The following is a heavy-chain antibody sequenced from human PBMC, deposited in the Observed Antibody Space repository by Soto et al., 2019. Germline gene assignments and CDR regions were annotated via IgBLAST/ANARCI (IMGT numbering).Heavy chain of an antibody. D-gene: IGHD1-7*01. CDR1: GGTFSSYT. V-gene: IGHV1-69*02. J-gene: IGHJ4*02. Sequence: SVKVSCKASGGTFSSYTISWVRQAPGQGLEWMGRIIPILGIANYAQKFQGRVTITADKSTSTAYMELSSLRSEDTAVYYCSILTITGTTALDYWGQGTLVTVSS. CDR3: SILTITGTTALDY. CDR2: IIPILGIA.